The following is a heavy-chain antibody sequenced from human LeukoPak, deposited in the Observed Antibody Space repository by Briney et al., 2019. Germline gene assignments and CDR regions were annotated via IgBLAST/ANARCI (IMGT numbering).Heavy chain of an antibody. CDR2: IFWNDDK. J-gene: IGHJ4*02. D-gene: IGHD6-19*01. Sequence: SGPTLVKPTQTLTLTCTFSGLSLSTSGVGVGWIRQPQRKDLEWLALIFWNDDKRYSPSLKSRLTITKETSKNQVVLTMTTMDPVDTATYLCARSHSSGGPEAYYFVYCGEGTLVTVSP. CDR1: GLSLSTSGVG. V-gene: IGHV2-5*01. CDR3: ARSHSSGGPEAYYFVY.